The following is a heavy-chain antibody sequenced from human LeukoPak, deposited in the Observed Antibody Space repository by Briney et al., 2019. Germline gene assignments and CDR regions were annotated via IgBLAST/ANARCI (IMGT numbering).Heavy chain of an antibody. Sequence: SVKVSCKASGGTFSSYAISWVRQAPGQGLEWMGGIIPIFGTANYAQKLQGRVTITADESTSTAYMELSSLRSEDTAVYYCARPPLDYYDSSGYYYGYYFDYWGQGTLVTVSS. CDR1: GGTFSSYA. D-gene: IGHD3-22*01. CDR2: IIPIFGTA. V-gene: IGHV1-69*13. J-gene: IGHJ4*02. CDR3: ARPPLDYYDSSGYYYGYYFDY.